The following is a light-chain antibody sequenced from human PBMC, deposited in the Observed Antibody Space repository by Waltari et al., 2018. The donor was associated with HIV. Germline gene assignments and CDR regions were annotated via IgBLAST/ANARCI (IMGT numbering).Light chain of an antibody. CDR2: KDS. CDR3: QSADSSGTYV. Sequence: SYELTQPPSVSVSPGQTDRITCSGDALPKKYAYWYQQKPGQDPVLVTYKDSDRPSGIPGRFSGSSSGTTVTLPISGVQAEDEADYYCQSADSSGTYVFGTGTKVTVL. CDR1: ALPKKY. V-gene: IGLV3-25*03. J-gene: IGLJ1*01.